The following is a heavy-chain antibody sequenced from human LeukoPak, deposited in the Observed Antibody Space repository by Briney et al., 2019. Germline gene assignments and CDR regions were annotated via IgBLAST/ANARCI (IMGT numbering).Heavy chain of an antibody. CDR1: GFTFSDYG. CDR2: IWYHGRDQ. CDR3: ARGKIDSSGYYPYYFDY. D-gene: IGHD3-22*01. J-gene: IGHJ4*02. Sequence: GGSLRLTCAASGFTFSDYGMHWVRQAPGKGLEWVAGIWYHGRDQIYADSVKGRYTISRDNSKNTLYLQMNSLRAEDTAVYYCARGKIDSSGYYPYYFDYWGQGTLVTVSS. V-gene: IGHV3-33*01.